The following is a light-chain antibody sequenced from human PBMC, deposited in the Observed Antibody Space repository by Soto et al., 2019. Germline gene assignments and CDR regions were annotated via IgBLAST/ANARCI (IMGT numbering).Light chain of an antibody. J-gene: IGKJ5*01. CDR3: QQRSNWPPEIT. V-gene: IGKV3-11*01. CDR1: QSVDGY. Sequence: EVVMTQSPGTLSVSLGESATLSCRASQSVDGYLAWYQQKPGQAPRLLIYDASNRATGVPARFSGSGSGTDFTLTVSSLEPEDFALYYCQQRSNWPPEITFGQGTRLEIK. CDR2: DAS.